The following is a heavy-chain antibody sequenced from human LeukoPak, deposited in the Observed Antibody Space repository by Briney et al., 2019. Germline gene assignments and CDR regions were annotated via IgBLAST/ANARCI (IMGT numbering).Heavy chain of an antibody. CDR2: ISSISSYI. CDR3: ARALGGWLQQEVSFDY. Sequence: PGRSLRLSCAASAFTFSSYSMKWVRHAPGKGLEWVSSISSISSYIYYTDSVKGRFTISRDNAKNSLYLQMNSLRTEDTAVYYSARALGGWLQQEVSFDYWGQGTLVTVSS. V-gene: IGHV3-21*01. J-gene: IGHJ4*02. CDR1: AFTFSSYS. D-gene: IGHD5-24*01.